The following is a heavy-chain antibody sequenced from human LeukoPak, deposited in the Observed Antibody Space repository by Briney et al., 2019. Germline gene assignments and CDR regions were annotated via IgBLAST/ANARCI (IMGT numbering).Heavy chain of an antibody. CDR2: IYTSGTI. CDR1: GVSISAYF. CDR3: ARKDGDF. Sequence: MSSETLSLTCTVSGVSISAYFWTWIRQPAGKGLEWIGRIYTSGTINYNPSLESRLTMSLDTSKNQISLRLSSVTAADTGVYYCARKDGDFWGQGTLVTVSS. V-gene: IGHV4-4*07. J-gene: IGHJ4*02.